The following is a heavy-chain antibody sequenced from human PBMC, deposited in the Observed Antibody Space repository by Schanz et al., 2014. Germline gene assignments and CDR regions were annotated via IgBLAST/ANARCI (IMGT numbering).Heavy chain of an antibody. CDR3: AKHVRSLTGNDY. CDR1: GFTVNNYA. Sequence: EMQLLESGGGLAQPGGSLRLSCTVSGFTVNNYAMNWVRQTPGKGLEWVSGIGGSGDSTHYADSVKGRFIISRDNSKNTLYLQVNSLRAEDTAVYYCAKHVRSLTGNDYWGQGTLVTVSS. J-gene: IGHJ4*02. V-gene: IGHV3-23*01. CDR2: IGGSGDST. D-gene: IGHD3-9*01.